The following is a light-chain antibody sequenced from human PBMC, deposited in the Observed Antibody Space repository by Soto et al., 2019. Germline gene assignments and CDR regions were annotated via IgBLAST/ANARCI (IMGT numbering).Light chain of an antibody. Sequence: QSVLTQPRSVSGSPGQSITISCTGSTRDVGAYSFASWYQQHPGAAPQLLIHDVNKRPPGVPARFCASKSGNTASLTISGLQAEDEAEYFCCSHAGACRYVLGRGSKV. V-gene: IGLV2-11*01. CDR1: TRDVGAYSF. CDR3: CSHAGACRYV. J-gene: IGLJ1*01. CDR2: DVN.